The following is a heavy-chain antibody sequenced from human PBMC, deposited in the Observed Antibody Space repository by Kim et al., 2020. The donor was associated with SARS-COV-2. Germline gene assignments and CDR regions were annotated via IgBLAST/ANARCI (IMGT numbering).Heavy chain of an antibody. D-gene: IGHD3-3*01. V-gene: IGHV3-30*04. Sequence: GGSLRLSCAASGFTFSSYAMHWVRQAPGKGLEWVAVISYDGSNKYYADSVKGRFTISRDNSKNTLYLQMNSLRAEDTAVYYCARDRVARNYYGMDVWGQGTTVTVSS. CDR3: ARDRVARNYYGMDV. J-gene: IGHJ6*02. CDR2: ISYDGSNK. CDR1: GFTFSSYA.